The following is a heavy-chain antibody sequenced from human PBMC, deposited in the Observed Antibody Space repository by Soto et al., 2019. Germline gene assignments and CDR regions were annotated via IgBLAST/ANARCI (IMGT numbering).Heavy chain of an antibody. J-gene: IGHJ4*02. CDR3: TRWAGSNWNDDY. CDR2: ILTNAKSYAT. D-gene: IGHD1-1*01. V-gene: IGHV3-73*01. CDR1: GFTFSGSA. Sequence: EVQLVESGGGLVQPGGSLKLSCAASGFTFSGSAMHWVRQASGKGLEWVGRILTNAKSYATAYAASVQGRFTISRDDSQNTAYLQMNSLKTEDTTMYYCTRWAGSNWNDDYWGQGTLVTVSS.